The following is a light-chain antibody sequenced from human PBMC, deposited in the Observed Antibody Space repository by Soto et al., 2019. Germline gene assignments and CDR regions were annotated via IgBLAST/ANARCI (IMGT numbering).Light chain of an antibody. V-gene: IGKV1-39*01. CDR2: AAS. CDR1: QSISSY. CDR3: QQSHSTPRT. J-gene: IGKJ3*01. Sequence: DIQMTQSPSSLSASVGDRVTITCRASQSISSYLNWYQQKPGKAPKLLIYAASSLQSGVPSRFSGSGSGTDFTITISSLQPEDFATYYCQQSHSTPRTFGPGTKVDIK.